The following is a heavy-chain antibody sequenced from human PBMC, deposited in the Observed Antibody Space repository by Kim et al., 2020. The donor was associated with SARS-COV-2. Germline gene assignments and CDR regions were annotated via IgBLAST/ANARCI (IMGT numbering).Heavy chain of an antibody. CDR3: ERLPNGGFSSAHFYYYYGMDV. D-gene: IGHD4-17*01. CDR1: GYTFTSYG. J-gene: IGHJ6*02. V-gene: IGHV1-18*01. Sequence: ASVKVSCKASGYTFTSYGISWVRQAPGQGLEWMGWISAYNGNTNYAQKLQGRVTMTTDTSTSTAYMELRSLRSDDTAVYYCERLPNGGFSSAHFYYYYGMDVWGQGTTVTVSS. CDR2: ISAYNGNT.